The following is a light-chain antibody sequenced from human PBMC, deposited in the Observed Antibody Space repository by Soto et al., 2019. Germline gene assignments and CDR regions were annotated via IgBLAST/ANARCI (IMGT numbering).Light chain of an antibody. Sequence: DIVMTQSPDSLAVSLGERATINCKSSQSVLYSSNNKNQLVCYQQKPGQPPKLVISWASTRESGVPDRFSGSGSGTDFTLTSSSLQAEDVAVYYCQQYYSLPYTFGQGTKLEIK. CDR1: QSVLYSSNNKNQ. CDR3: QQYYSLPYT. V-gene: IGKV4-1*01. CDR2: WAS. J-gene: IGKJ2*01.